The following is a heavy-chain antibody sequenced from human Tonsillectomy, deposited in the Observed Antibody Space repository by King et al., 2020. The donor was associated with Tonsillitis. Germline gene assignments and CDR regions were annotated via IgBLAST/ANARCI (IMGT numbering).Heavy chain of an antibody. CDR2: ISSDGSNT. Sequence: VQLVESGGGVVQPGRSLRLSCAASGFTFSSYGMHWVRQAPGKGLEWVAVISSDGSNTYYADSVKGRFTISRDNSKNTLYLQMNSLRAEDTAVYYCASYSSDWESCFDYWGQGTLVTVSS. D-gene: IGHD6-19*01. V-gene: IGHV3-33*05. J-gene: IGHJ4*02. CDR1: GFTFSSYG. CDR3: ASYSSDWESCFDY.